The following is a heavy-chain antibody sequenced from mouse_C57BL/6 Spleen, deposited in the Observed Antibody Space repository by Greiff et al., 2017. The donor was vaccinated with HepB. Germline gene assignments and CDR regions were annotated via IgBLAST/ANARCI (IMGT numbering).Heavy chain of an antibody. J-gene: IGHJ1*03. V-gene: IGHV1-5*01. Sequence: VQLQQSGTVLARPGASVKMSCKTSGYTFTSYWMHWVKQRPGQGLEWRGAIYPGNSDTSYNQKFKGKAKLTAVTSASTAYMELSSLTNEDSAAYYCTREGDGGWYFDVWGTGTTVTVSS. CDR2: IYPGNSDT. CDR3: TREGDGGWYFDV. D-gene: IGHD3-3*01. CDR1: GYTFTSYW.